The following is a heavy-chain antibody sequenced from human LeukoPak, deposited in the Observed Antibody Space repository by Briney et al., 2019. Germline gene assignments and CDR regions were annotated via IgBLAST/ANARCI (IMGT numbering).Heavy chain of an antibody. CDR3: ARGIIGRWLSRYYFDY. J-gene: IGHJ4*02. Sequence: ASVKVSCKASGYTFTSYDINWVRQATGQGLEWMGWMNPNSGNTGYAQKFQGRVTMTRNTSISTAYMELSSLRSEDTAVYYCARGIIGRWLSRYYFDYWGQGTLVTVSS. D-gene: IGHD5-24*01. V-gene: IGHV1-8*01. CDR2: MNPNSGNT. CDR1: GYTFTSYD.